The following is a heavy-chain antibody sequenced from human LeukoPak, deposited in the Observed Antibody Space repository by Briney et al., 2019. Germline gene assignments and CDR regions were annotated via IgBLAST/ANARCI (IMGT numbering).Heavy chain of an antibody. J-gene: IGHJ4*02. D-gene: IGHD1-26*01. V-gene: IGHV1-8*03. CDR3: ARVGRRAVGATLGY. Sequence: RASVKVSCKASGYTFTSYDIKWVREATGQGLEWMVWMNPNSGNTGYAQKFHGRVTITRNTSVSTAYMELSSLRSEDAAVYYCARVGRRAVGATLGYWGQGTLVTVSS. CDR2: MNPNSGNT. CDR1: GYTFTSYD.